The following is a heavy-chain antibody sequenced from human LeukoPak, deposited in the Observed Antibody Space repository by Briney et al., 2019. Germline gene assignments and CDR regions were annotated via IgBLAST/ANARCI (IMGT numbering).Heavy chain of an antibody. V-gene: IGHV1-24*01. CDR2: FDPEDGET. Sequence: ASVKVSCKVSGYTLTELSMHWVRQAPGKGLEWMGGFDPEDGETIYAQKFQGRVTITADKSTSTAYMELSSLRSEDTAVYYCARDQGDYGGNWYFDLWGRGTLVTVSS. CDR3: ARDQGDYGGNWYFDL. J-gene: IGHJ2*01. CDR1: GYTLTELS. D-gene: IGHD4-23*01.